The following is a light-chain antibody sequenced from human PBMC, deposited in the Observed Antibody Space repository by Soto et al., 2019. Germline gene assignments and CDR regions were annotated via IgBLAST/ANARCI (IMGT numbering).Light chain of an antibody. CDR2: EVY. CDR3: FSYTSASALV. CDR1: SSDIGGYNY. V-gene: IGLV2-14*01. J-gene: IGLJ2*01. Sequence: QSVLTQPASVSGSPGQSITISCTGTSSDIGGYNYVSWYQLHPGKAPKLVIYEVYNRPSGVSTRFSGSKSGNTASLTISGRQAEDEADYYCFSYTSASALVFGGGTKVTVL.